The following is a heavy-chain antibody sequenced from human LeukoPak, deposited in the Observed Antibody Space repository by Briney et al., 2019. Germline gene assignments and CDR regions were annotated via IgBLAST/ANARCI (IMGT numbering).Heavy chain of an antibody. D-gene: IGHD3-10*01. J-gene: IGHJ6*02. CDR1: GYTFITHG. V-gene: IGHV1-18*01. CDR2: ISAYNGNT. Sequence: ASVKVSCKASGYTFITHGISWVRQAPGQGLECMGWISAYNGNTNYAQKFQGRVTMTTDTSATTAYMELRNLRSDDTAVYYCARVTGLLWFGELSGMDVWGQGTTVTVSS. CDR3: ARVTGLLWFGELSGMDV.